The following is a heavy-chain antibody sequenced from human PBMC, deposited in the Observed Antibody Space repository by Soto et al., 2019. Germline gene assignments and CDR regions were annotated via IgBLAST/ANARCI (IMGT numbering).Heavy chain of an antibody. CDR3: AMSIVVVPAATYYFDY. J-gene: IGHJ4*02. V-gene: IGHV3-48*01. CDR1: GFTFSSYS. CDR2: ISSSSSPI. D-gene: IGHD2-2*01. Sequence: GGSLRLSCAASGFTFSSYSMNWVRQAPGKGLEGISYISSSSSPIYYAAPVKGRFTISRDNAKNSLSLQMSSLRAEATAVYYCAMSIVVVPAATYYFDYWGQGTLVTVSS.